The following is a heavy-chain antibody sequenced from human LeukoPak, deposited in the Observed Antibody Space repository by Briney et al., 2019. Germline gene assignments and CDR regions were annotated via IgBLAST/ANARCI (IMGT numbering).Heavy chain of an antibody. CDR1: GFTFDDYG. Sequence: GGSLRLSCAASGFTFDDYGMSWVRQAPGKGLEWVSGINWNDGSTGYADSVKGRFTISRDNAKNSLYLQMNSLRAEDTAVYYCARASSGWSLSDAFDIWGQGTMVTVSS. D-gene: IGHD6-19*01. J-gene: IGHJ3*02. CDR3: ARASSGWSLSDAFDI. V-gene: IGHV3-20*04. CDR2: INWNDGST.